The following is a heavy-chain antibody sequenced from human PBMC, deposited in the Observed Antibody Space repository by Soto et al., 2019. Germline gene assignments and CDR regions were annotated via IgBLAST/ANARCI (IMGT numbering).Heavy chain of an antibody. CDR3: ARSNHSSYCYYYYYGMDV. D-gene: IGHD3-10*01. CDR2: TYYRSKWYN. CDR1: GASVSSNSAA. J-gene: IGHJ6*02. Sequence: SETLSLTCAISGASVSSNSAAWNWIRQSPSRGLEWLGRTYYRSKWYNDYAVSVKSRITINPDTSKNQFSLQLNSVTPEDTAVYYCARSNHSSYCYYYYYGMDVWGQGTTVTVSS. V-gene: IGHV6-1*01.